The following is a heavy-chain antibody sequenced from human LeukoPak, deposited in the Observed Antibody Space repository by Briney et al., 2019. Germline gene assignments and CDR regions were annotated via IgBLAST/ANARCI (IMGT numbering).Heavy chain of an antibody. J-gene: IGHJ4*02. D-gene: IGHD1-26*01. CDR1: GFIFSTYW. CDR3: TRDSPRGGATSDY. CDR2: INGDGSGT. Sequence: GGSLRLSCAASGFIFSTYWMHWVRQAPGKGLVWVSRINGDGSGTWYADFVKGRFTISRDNAENTLYLHMNSLRAEDTAVYFCTRDSPRGGATSDYWGQGALVTVSS. V-gene: IGHV3-74*01.